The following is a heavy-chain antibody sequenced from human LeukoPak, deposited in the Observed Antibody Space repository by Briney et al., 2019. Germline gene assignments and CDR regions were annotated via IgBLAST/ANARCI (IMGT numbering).Heavy chain of an antibody. CDR1: GFTFSSYG. V-gene: IGHV3-30*02. J-gene: IGHJ4*02. CDR3: AKEDWGYDFWSGY. CDR2: IRYDGSNK. Sequence: AGGSLRLSCAASGFTFSSYGMHWVRQAPGKGLEWVAFIRYDGSNKYYADSVKGRFTISRDNSKNTLYLQMNSLRAEDTAVYYCAKEDWGYDFWSGYWGQGTLVTVSS. D-gene: IGHD3-3*01.